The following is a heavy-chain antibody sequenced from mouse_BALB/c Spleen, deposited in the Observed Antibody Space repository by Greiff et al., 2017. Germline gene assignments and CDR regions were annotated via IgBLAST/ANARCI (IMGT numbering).Heavy chain of an antibody. J-gene: IGHJ2*01. Sequence: DVQLQESGAELVKPGASVKLSCTASGFNIKDTYMHWVKQRPEQGLEWIGRIDPANGNTKYDPKFQGKATITADTSSNTAYLQLSSLTSEDTAVYYCAREGDFITTVVDDYWGQGTTLTVSS. CDR2: IDPANGNT. V-gene: IGHV14-3*02. CDR1: GFNIKDTY. D-gene: IGHD1-1*01. CDR3: AREGDFITTVVDDY.